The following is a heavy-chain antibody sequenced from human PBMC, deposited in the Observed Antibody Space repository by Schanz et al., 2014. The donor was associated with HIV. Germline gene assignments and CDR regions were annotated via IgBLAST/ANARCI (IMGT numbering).Heavy chain of an antibody. CDR1: GYTFTSYD. J-gene: IGHJ4*02. Sequence: LVQSGAEVKRPGASVKVSCKTSGYTFTSYDINWVRQAPGQGLEWMGWISAYKGNTNYAQKLQGRVTMTTDTSTNTAYMELSSLRSEDTAVYYCASLVGATGLELDYWGQGTLVTVSS. D-gene: IGHD1-26*01. CDR3: ASLVGATGLELDY. CDR2: ISAYKGNT. V-gene: IGHV1-18*01.